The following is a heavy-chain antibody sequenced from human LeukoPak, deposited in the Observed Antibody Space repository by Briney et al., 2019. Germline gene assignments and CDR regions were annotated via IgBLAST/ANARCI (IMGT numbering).Heavy chain of an antibody. V-gene: IGHV3-21*01. CDR3: ARFPEGSNTCSIDF. D-gene: IGHD2-15*01. J-gene: IGHJ4*02. Sequence: TPGGSLRLSCVASGFTLRSYSMNWVRQAPGKGVEWVSSISSSRGYIFYADSMKGRFTVSRDKDKNSVYMEMNSLRAEDTAVYYCARFPEGSNTCSIDFWGQGTLVTVSS. CDR1: GFTLRSYS. CDR2: ISSSRGYI.